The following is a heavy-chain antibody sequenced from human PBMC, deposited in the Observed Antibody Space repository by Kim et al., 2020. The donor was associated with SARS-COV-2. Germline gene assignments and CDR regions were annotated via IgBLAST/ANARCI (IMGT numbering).Heavy chain of an antibody. CDR2: IYYSGST. CDR1: GGSISSSSYY. J-gene: IGHJ4*02. Sequence: SETLSLTCTVSGGSISSSSYYWGWIRQPPGKGLEWIGSIYYSGSTYYNPTLKSRVTISVDTSKNQFSLKLSSVTAADTAVYYCARQTYSGSHLYLDYWGQATLVTVSS. V-gene: IGHV4-39*01. D-gene: IGHD1-26*01. CDR3: ARQTYSGSHLYLDY.